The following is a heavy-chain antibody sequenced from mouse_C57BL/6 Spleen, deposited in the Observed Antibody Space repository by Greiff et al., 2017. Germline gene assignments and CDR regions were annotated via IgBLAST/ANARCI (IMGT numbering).Heavy chain of an antibody. D-gene: IGHD2-4*01. CDR3: AREGYYDYDWFAY. Sequence: VQLKQSGPELVKPGASVKMSCKASGYTFTDYNMHWVKQSHGKSLEWIGYINPNNGGTSYNQKFKGKATLTVNKSSSTAYMELRSLTSEDSAVYYGAREGYYDYDWFAYWGQGTLVTVSA. J-gene: IGHJ3*01. CDR1: GYTFTDYN. V-gene: IGHV1-22*01. CDR2: INPNNGGT.